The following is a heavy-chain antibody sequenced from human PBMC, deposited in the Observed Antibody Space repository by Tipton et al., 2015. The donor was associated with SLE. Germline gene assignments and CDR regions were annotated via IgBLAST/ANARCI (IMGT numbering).Heavy chain of an antibody. J-gene: IGHJ6*02. CDR1: GFIVSNNY. V-gene: IGHV3-66*01. Sequence: SLRLSCEASGFIVSNNYMSWVRRAPGKGLEWVSVIYSSGSRFYADTVKGRFTISRDNSKSSLYLQMHSLRAEDTAQYYCAKWGDSNFTHYQGEDYYYYGLDVWGQGTTVTVSS. D-gene: IGHD1-26*01. CDR2: IYSSGSR. CDR3: AKWGDSNFTHYQGEDYYYYGLDV.